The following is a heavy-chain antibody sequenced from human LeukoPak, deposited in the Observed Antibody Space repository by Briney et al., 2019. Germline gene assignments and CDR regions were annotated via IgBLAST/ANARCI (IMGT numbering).Heavy chain of an antibody. CDR1: GFTYSSYA. CDR3: AKGVHCSSTSCYILESIYFQH. CDR2: ISGSGGST. Sequence: GGSLRLSCAASGFTYSSYAMSWVRQAPGKGLEWVSAISGSGGSTYYADSVKGRFTISRDNSKNTLYLQMNSLRAEDTAVYYCAKGVHCSSTSCYILESIYFQHWGQGTLVTVSS. V-gene: IGHV3-23*01. J-gene: IGHJ1*01. D-gene: IGHD2-2*02.